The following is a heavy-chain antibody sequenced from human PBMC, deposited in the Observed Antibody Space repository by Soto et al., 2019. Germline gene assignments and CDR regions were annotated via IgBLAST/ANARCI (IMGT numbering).Heavy chain of an antibody. CDR2: IGTAGDT. D-gene: IGHD2-2*01. CDR3: ARSWADAYCSSTSCPLAYMDV. J-gene: IGHJ6*03. Sequence: GGSLRLSCAASGFTFSSYDMHWVRQATGKGLEWVSAIGTAGDTYYPGSVKGRFTISRENAKNSLYLQMNSLRARDTAVYYCARSWADAYCSSTSCPLAYMDVWGKGTTVTVSS. CDR1: GFTFSSYD. V-gene: IGHV3-13*01.